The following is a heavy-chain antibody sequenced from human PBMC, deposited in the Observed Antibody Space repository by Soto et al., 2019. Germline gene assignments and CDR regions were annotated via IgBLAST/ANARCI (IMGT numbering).Heavy chain of an antibody. V-gene: IGHV4-30-4*01. CDR3: ARSPVLLWFGGPNYYYGMDV. D-gene: IGHD3-10*01. CDR1: GGSISSGDYY. J-gene: IGHJ6*02. CDR2: IYYSGST. Sequence: SETLSLTCTVSGGSISSGDYYWSWIRQPPGKGLEWIGYIYYSGSTYYNPSLKSRVTISVDTSKNQFSLKLSSVTAADTAVYYCARSPVLLWFGGPNYYYGMDVWGQGTTVTVSS.